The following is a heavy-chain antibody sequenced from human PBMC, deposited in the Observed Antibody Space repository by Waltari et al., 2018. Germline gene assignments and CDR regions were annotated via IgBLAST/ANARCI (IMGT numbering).Heavy chain of an antibody. Sequence: QLQLQESGPGLVKPSETLSLTCTVSGGSISSSSYYWGWIRQPPGKGLEWIGSIYYSGSTYYNPSLKSRVTISVDTSKNQFSLKLSSVTAADTAVYYCEHYDSSGYSIYWGQGTLVTVSS. D-gene: IGHD3-22*01. CDR3: EHYDSSGYSIY. CDR2: IYYSGST. CDR1: GGSISSSSYY. J-gene: IGHJ4*02. V-gene: IGHV4-39*01.